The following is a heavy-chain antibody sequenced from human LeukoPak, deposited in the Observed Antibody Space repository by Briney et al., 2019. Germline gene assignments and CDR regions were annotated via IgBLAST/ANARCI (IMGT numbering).Heavy chain of an antibody. D-gene: IGHD1-26*01. Sequence: SGTLSLTCAVSGGYISSFYWWSWVRQPPGKGLEWIGEIYHSGTTNSNPSLKSRVAISVDKSNNQSSLKLSSVTAADTAVYHCVTTSLWDSEFDYWGQGILVTVSS. CDR3: VTTSLWDSEFDY. CDR1: GGYISSFYW. CDR2: IYHSGTT. V-gene: IGHV4-4*02. J-gene: IGHJ4*02.